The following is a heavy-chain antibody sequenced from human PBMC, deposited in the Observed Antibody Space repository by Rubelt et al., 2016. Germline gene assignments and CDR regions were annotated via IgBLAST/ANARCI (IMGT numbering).Heavy chain of an antibody. CDR2: INPNSGGT. CDR3: AFFGVVTHH. CDR1: GYTFTGYY. V-gene: IGHV1-2*02. Sequence: QVQLVQSGAEVKKPGASVKVSCKASGYTFTGYYMHWVRQAPGQGLEWMGWINPNSGGTNYEQKFQGRVTMTRDTSISTAYMELSSLRSEDTAVYYCAFFGVVTHHWGQGTLVTVSS. J-gene: IGHJ5*02. D-gene: IGHD3-3*01.